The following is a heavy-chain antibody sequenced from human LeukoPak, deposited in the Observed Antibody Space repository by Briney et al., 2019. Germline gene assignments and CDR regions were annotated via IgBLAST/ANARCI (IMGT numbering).Heavy chain of an antibody. CDR1: GFTFTSSA. Sequence: EASVKVSCKASGFTFTSSAVQWVRQARGQRLEWIGWIVVGSGNTNYAQKFQERVTITRDMSTSTAYMELSSLRSEDAAVYYCASPLTAPLRRYYYYMDVWGKGTTVTVSS. J-gene: IGHJ6*03. D-gene: IGHD5-18*01. CDR2: IVVGSGNT. V-gene: IGHV1-58*01. CDR3: ASPLTAPLRRYYYYMDV.